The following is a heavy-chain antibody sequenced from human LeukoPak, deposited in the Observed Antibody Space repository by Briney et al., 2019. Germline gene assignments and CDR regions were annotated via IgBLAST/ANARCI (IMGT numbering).Heavy chain of an antibody. CDR2: ISYSGST. CDR1: GGSMNRYY. Sequence: NPSETLSLTCSVSGGSMNRYYWGWIRQPPGKGREWIGYISYSGSTNNNPSLKSRVSISVDTSKNQFSLKLSSVTAADTAVYYCARVRDAFDIWGQGTMVTVSS. CDR3: ARVRDAFDI. V-gene: IGHV4-59*01. J-gene: IGHJ3*02.